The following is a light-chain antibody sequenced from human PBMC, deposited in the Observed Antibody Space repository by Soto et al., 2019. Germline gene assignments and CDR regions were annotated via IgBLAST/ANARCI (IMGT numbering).Light chain of an antibody. Sequence: EIVMMQSPATLSVSPGERATLSCRASESVRSNLAWYQQKPGQAPRLLVYGASTRATGIPARFSGSGSGTEFSLTISSLQSEDFAVYYCQEYNNWPPRTFGQGTKVDIK. CDR2: GAS. CDR1: ESVRSN. V-gene: IGKV3-15*01. CDR3: QEYNNWPPRT. J-gene: IGKJ1*01.